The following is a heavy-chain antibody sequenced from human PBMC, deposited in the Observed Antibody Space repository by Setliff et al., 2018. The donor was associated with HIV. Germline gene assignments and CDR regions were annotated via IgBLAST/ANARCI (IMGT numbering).Heavy chain of an antibody. J-gene: IGHJ6*03. CDR3: ARRLIGEDYHYFMDA. CDR2: ISSSSSFI. V-gene: IGHV3-21*01. D-gene: IGHD7-27*01. Sequence: PGGSLRLSCAASGFTFSTYSMNWVRQAPGKGLEWVSSISSSSSFIYYADSVKGRFTISRDNAKNSLYLEMKSLRAEDTAVYYCARRLIGEDYHYFMDAWGKGTTVTVSS. CDR1: GFTFSTYS.